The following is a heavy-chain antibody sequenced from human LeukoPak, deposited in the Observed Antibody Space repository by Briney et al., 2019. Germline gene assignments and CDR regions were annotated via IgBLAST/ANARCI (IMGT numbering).Heavy chain of an antibody. CDR3: ARGILWFGELFAAFDI. CDR2: ISAYNGNT. J-gene: IGHJ3*02. Sequence: ASVKVSCKASRYTFSNCDINWVRQAPGQGLEWMGGISAYNGNTNYAQNFQGRVTMTRDTSTSTVYMELSSLRSEDTAVYYCARGILWFGELFAAFDIWGQGTMVTVSS. V-gene: IGHV1-18*01. D-gene: IGHD3-10*01. CDR1: RYTFSNCD.